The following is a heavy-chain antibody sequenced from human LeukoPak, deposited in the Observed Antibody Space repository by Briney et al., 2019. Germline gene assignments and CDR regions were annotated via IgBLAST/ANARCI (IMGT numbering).Heavy chain of an antibody. J-gene: IGHJ3*02. V-gene: IGHV4-59*01. Sequence: PSETLSLTCTVSGGSISSYYWSWIRQPPGKGLEWIGYIYYSGSTNYNPSLNSRVTISVDTSKNQFSLKLSSVTAADTALYYCARVLPHPTYYDILTGSYQPYAFDIWGQGTMVTVSS. D-gene: IGHD3-9*01. CDR1: GGSISSYY. CDR2: IYYSGST. CDR3: ARVLPHPTYYDILTGSYQPYAFDI.